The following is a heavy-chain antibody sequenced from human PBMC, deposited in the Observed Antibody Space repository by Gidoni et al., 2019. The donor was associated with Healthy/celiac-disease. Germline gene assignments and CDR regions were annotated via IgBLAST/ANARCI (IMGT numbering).Heavy chain of an antibody. D-gene: IGHD4-17*01. J-gene: IGHJ4*02. V-gene: IGHV3-21*01. CDR2: SSSSSSYR. CDR3: ASLPYGDYRGAVRD. Sequence: EVQLVDSGGGLVKPGGSLRLSCPASAFTFSSYSMTWVSQAPGKGLEWVSSSSSSSSYRYYADSVKGRFTISRDNAKNSLYLQMNSLRAEDTAVYYCASLPYGDYRGAVRDWGQGTLVTVSS. CDR1: AFTFSSYS.